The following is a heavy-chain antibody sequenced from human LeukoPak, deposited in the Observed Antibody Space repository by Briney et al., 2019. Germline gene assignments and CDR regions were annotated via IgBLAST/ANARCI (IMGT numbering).Heavy chain of an antibody. CDR2: ISAYNGNT. CDR1: GYTFTSYG. CDR3: ARVGKGYSSGWYTY. Sequence: GASVKVSCKASGYTFTSYGISWVRQAPGQGLEWMGWISAYNGNTNYAQKLQGRVTMTTDTSTSTAYMELKSLRSDDTAVYYCARVGKGYSSGWYTYWGQGTLVTVSS. D-gene: IGHD6-19*01. J-gene: IGHJ4*02. V-gene: IGHV1-18*01.